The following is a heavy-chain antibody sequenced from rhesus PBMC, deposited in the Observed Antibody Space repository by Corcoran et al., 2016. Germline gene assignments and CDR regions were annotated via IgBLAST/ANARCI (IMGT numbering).Heavy chain of an antibody. CDR3: ARTKTGYSGSFHFDY. D-gene: IGHD6-25*01. V-gene: IGHV4-169*01. CDR1: GGSISSSY. J-gene: IGHJ4*01. CDR2: IYVSGSSH. Sequence: QLQLQESGPGLVKPSETLSVTCAVSGGSISSSYWSWIRQAPGKGLEWFGYIYVSGSSHNYNPSLQSRGTLSVDTSKNQLSLKLSSVTAADTAVDYCARTKTGYSGSFHFDYWGQGVLVTVSS.